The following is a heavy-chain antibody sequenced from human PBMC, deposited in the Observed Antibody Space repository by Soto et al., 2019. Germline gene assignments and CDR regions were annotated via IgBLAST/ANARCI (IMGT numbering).Heavy chain of an antibody. J-gene: IGHJ6*02. CDR1: GRSISSSSYY. CDR3: ARQRPNYDFWSGYSSPLDL. Sequence: CTVSGRSISSSSYYWGWIRQPPGKVREWIGRSYDSGSTYYNPSLKRRGTISVDTSKNQFYLKLSSVTAADAAVYYCARQRPNYDFWSGYSSPLDLWGQGTTVTVSS. CDR2: SYDSGST. V-gene: IGHV4-39*01. D-gene: IGHD3-3*01.